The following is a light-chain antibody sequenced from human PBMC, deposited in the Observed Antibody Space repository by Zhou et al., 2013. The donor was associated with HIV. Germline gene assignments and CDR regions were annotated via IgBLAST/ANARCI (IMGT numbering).Light chain of an antibody. Sequence: QSALTQPASVSGSPGQSITISCTGTSSDVGGYNYVSWYQRHPGKAPKFMIYDVSNRPSGVSNRFSGSKSGNTASLTISGLQAEDEADYYCSSYTSSSTLVFGTGTKVTVL. CDR1: SSDVGGYNY. V-gene: IGLV2-14*03. CDR2: DVS. CDR3: SSYTSSSTLV. J-gene: IGLJ1*01.